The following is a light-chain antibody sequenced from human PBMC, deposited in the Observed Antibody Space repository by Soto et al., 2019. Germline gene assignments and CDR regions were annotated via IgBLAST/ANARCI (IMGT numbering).Light chain of an antibody. V-gene: IGKV3-20*01. J-gene: IGKJ5*01. CDR2: GAS. Sequence: ENVLTQSPGTLSLSPGERATLSCRASQTVSSYLTWYQQRPGQAPRLLIYGASKRATGIPDRFSGSGSGTDFTLTISRLEPEDFELYYWQKYGTSPITFGQGTRLEIK. CDR1: QTVSSY. CDR3: QKYGTSPIT.